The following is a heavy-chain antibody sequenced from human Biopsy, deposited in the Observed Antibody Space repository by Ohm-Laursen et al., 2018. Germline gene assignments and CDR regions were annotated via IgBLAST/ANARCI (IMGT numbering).Heavy chain of an antibody. Sequence: SENLSFTCSVSGGSFTGHSWSWIRQPQGKGLEGFGNISCTGYTSYNASLKSRVTISVDTSRNHFSLRLSSLTAADTAVYYCARGSNDSGGLYFPRWGQGTLLTVSS. V-gene: IGHV4-59*11. D-gene: IGHD4-23*01. CDR2: ISCTGYT. J-gene: IGHJ4*02. CDR1: GGSFTGHS. CDR3: ARGSNDSGGLYFPR.